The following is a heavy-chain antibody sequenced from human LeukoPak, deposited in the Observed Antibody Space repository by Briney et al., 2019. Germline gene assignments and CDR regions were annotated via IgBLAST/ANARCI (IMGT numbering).Heavy chain of an antibody. CDR3: AIAMVRGVIFW. CDR2: ISSSGSTI. J-gene: IGHJ4*02. V-gene: IGHV3-11*04. Sequence: PGGSLRLSCAASGFTFSDYYMSWIRQAPGKGLEGVSYISSSGSTIYYADSAKGRFTISRDNAKNSLYLQMNSLRAEDTAVYYCAIAMVRGVIFWWGQGTLVTVSS. CDR1: GFTFSDYY. D-gene: IGHD3-10*01.